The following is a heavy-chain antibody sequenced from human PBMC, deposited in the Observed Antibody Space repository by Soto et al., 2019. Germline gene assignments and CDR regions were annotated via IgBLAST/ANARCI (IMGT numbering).Heavy chain of an antibody. J-gene: IGHJ5*02. Sequence: PSETLSLTCTVSGGSISSSSYYWGWIRQPPGKGLEWIGSIYYSGSTYYNPSLKSRVTISVDTSKNQFSLKLSSVTAADTAVYYCARHGRDYSNYVFDWFDPWGQGTLVTVSS. CDR2: IYYSGST. V-gene: IGHV4-39*01. D-gene: IGHD4-4*01. CDR1: GGSISSSSYY. CDR3: ARHGRDYSNYVFDWFDP.